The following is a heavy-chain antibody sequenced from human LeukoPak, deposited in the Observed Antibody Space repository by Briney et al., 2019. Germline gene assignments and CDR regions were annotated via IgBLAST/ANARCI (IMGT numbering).Heavy chain of an antibody. CDR3: ARGGFDYDFWSGYHDY. J-gene: IGHJ4*02. CDR1: GYTFTSYD. V-gene: IGHV1-8*03. D-gene: IGHD3-3*01. Sequence: ASVKVSCKASGYTFTSYDINWVRQATGQGLEWMGWMNPNSGNTGYAQKFQGRVTITRNTSISTAYMELSSLRSEDTAVYYCARGGFDYDFWSGYHDYWGQGTLVTVS. CDR2: MNPNSGNT.